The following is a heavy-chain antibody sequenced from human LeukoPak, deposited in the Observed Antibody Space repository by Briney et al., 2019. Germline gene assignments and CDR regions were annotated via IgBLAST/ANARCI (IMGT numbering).Heavy chain of an antibody. CDR1: GFTFSSYA. V-gene: IGHV3-23*01. CDR2: ISGSGGST. D-gene: IGHD2-8*01. Sequence: GGSLRLSCAASGFTFSSYAMSWVRQAPGKGLEWVSAISGSGGSTYYADSVKGRFTISRDNAKNSLYLQMNSLRAEDTAVYYCARESILYLHKGTFDYWGQGTLVTVSS. CDR3: ARESILYLHKGTFDY. J-gene: IGHJ4*02.